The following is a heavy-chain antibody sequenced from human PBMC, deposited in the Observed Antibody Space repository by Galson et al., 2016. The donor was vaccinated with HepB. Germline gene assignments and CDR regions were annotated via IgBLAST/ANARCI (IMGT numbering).Heavy chain of an antibody. V-gene: IGHV3-7*01. J-gene: IGHJ3*01. CDR3: ARDPMRFAFDL. CDR2: INPDGSQT. Sequence: SLRLSCAASGFLFRTSWMRWVRQPPGKGPEWVANINPDGSQTYDVDYVNGRFNISKDNAKNSLYLRMNSLRADDTAVYYCARDPMRFAFDLWGQGTMVTVAS. CDR1: GFLFRTSW.